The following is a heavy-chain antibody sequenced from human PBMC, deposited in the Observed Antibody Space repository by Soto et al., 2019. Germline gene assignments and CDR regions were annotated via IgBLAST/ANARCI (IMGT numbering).Heavy chain of an antibody. CDR3: ASTEDFFDY. Sequence: QVQLQESGPGLVKPSQTLSLTCSVSGVSLTSGTYYWSWIRQHPGKGLEWIGYIFYSGSTDYNPSLKSRVNISVDTSKNQFPLKLSSVTAADTAVYYCASTEDFFDYWGQGTLVTVSS. CDR1: GVSLTSGTYY. V-gene: IGHV4-31*03. CDR2: IFYSGST. J-gene: IGHJ4*02.